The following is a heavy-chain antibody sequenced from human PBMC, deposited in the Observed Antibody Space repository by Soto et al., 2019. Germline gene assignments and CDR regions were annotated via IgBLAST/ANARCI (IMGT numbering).Heavy chain of an antibody. J-gene: IGHJ4*02. V-gene: IGHV1-46*01. CDR2: INPSGGST. D-gene: IGHD3-10*01. Sequence: ASVKVSCKASGYTFTSYYMHWVRQAPGQGLEWMGIINPSGGSTSYAQKFQGRVTMTRDTSTSTVYMELSSLRSEDTAVYYCARGRSDITIGSGTEIGLIWGQGTLVTVSS. CDR1: GYTFTSYY. CDR3: ARGRSDITIGSGTEIGLI.